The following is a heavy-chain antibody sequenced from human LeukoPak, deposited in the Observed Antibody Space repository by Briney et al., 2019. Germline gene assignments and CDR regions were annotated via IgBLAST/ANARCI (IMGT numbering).Heavy chain of an antibody. CDR1: GGSVSSGDYY. CDR2: IYYSGNT. Sequence: SETLSLTCTVSGGSVSSGDYYWSWIRQLPGKGLEWIGYIYYSGNTYYNPSLKSRLTISVDTSKNQFSLKLSSVTAADTAVYYCARRRGNTSGFQGYYFDYWGQGTLVTVSS. J-gene: IGHJ4*02. D-gene: IGHD6-19*01. V-gene: IGHV4-31*03. CDR3: ARRRGNTSGFQGYYFDY.